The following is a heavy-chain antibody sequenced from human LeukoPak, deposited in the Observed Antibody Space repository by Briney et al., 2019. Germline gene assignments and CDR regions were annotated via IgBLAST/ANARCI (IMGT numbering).Heavy chain of an antibody. CDR3: ARGGGRLRLRSGGY. CDR2: INHSGST. Sequence: SETLSLTCAVYGGSFSGYYWSWIRQPPGKGLEWIGEINHSGSTNYNPSLKSRVTISADTSKNQFSLKLSSVTAADTAVYYCARGGGRLRLRSGGYWGQGTLVTVSS. CDR1: GGSFSGYY. V-gene: IGHV4-34*01. D-gene: IGHD5-12*01. J-gene: IGHJ4*02.